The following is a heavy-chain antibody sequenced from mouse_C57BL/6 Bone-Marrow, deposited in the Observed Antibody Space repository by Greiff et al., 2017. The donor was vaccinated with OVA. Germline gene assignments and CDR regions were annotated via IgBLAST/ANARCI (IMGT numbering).Heavy chain of an antibody. CDR2: IYPGSGST. J-gene: IGHJ1*03. V-gene: IGHV1-55*01. CDR3: ARSQIRGYGRYWYFDV. D-gene: IGHD1-1*01. CDR1: GYTFTSYW. Sequence: QVQLQQPGAELVKPGASVKMSCKASGYTFTSYWITWVKQRPGQGLEWIGDIYPGSGSTNYNEKFKSKATLTVDTSSSTAYMQLSSLTSEDSAVYYCARSQIRGYGRYWYFDVWGTGTTVTVSS.